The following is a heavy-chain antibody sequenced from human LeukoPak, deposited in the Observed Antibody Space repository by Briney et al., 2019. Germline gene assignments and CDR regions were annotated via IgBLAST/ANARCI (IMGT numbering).Heavy chain of an antibody. D-gene: IGHD6-6*01. CDR3: ARESSSDFDY. CDR1: GYSISSGYY. Sequence: SETLSLTCTVSGYSISSGYYWGWIRQPPGKGLEWIGSIYHSGSTYYNPSLKSRVTISVDTSKNQFSLKLSSVTAADTAVYYCARESSSDFDYWGQGTLVTVSS. V-gene: IGHV4-38-2*02. J-gene: IGHJ4*02. CDR2: IYHSGST.